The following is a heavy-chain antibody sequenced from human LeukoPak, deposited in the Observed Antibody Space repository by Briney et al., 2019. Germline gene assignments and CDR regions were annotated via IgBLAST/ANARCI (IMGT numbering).Heavy chain of an antibody. Sequence: GGSLRLSCAASGFTFSTYWMSWVRQAPGKGLEWVANIKQDGSEKYYVDSVKGRFTISRDNAKNSLYLQMNSLRAEDTAVYYCAREERIFGVAQMNYYYYYMDVWGKGTTVTVSS. CDR3: AREERIFGVAQMNYYYYYMDV. V-gene: IGHV3-7*01. J-gene: IGHJ6*03. CDR1: GFTFSTYW. CDR2: IKQDGSEK. D-gene: IGHD3-3*01.